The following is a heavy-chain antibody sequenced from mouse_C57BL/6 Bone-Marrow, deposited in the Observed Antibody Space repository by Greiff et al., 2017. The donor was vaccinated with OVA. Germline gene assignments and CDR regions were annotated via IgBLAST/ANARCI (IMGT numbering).Heavy chain of an antibody. D-gene: IGHD1-1*01. Sequence: VQLQQSGAELARPGASVKLSCKASGYTFTSYGISWVKQRTGQGLEWIGEIYPRSGNTYYNEKFKGKATLTADKSSSTAYMELRSLISEDSAVYFCARIYYYGSSPYYSAMDYWGQGTSVTVSS. CDR1: GYTFTSYG. J-gene: IGHJ4*01. V-gene: IGHV1-81*01. CDR3: ARIYYYGSSPYYSAMDY. CDR2: IYPRSGNT.